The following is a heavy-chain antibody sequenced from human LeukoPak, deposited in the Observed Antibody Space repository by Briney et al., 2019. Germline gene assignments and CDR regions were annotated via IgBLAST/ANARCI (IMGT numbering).Heavy chain of an antibody. Sequence: GGSLRLSCAASGFTFSSYAMSWVRQAPGKGLEWVSGINWNGGSTGYADSVKGRFTISRDNAKNSLFLQMNSLRAEDTAFYYCASGSGSGYYYFVYWGQGTLVTVSS. CDR1: GFTFSSYA. D-gene: IGHD3-22*01. CDR3: ASGSGSGYYYFVY. CDR2: INWNGGST. J-gene: IGHJ4*02. V-gene: IGHV3-20*04.